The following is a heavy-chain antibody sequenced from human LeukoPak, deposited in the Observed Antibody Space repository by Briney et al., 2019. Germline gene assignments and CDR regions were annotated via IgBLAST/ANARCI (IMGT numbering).Heavy chain of an antibody. D-gene: IGHD3-22*01. CDR3: TTVSSSGYYNYYYYYMDV. CDR1: GFTFSSYA. Sequence: GGSLRLSCAASGFTFSSYAMHWVRQAPGKGLEYVSAISSNGGSTYYANSVKGRFTISRDNSKNTLYLQMGSLRAEDMAVYYCTTVSSSGYYNYYYYYMDVWGKGTTVTISS. CDR2: ISSNGGST. V-gene: IGHV3-64*01. J-gene: IGHJ6*03.